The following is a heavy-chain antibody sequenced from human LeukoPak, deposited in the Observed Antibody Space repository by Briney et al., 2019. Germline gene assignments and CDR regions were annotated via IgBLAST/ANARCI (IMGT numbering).Heavy chain of an antibody. CDR1: GYTFTNYG. J-gene: IGHJ4*02. D-gene: IGHD6-13*01. CDR2: ISVYNGNA. CDR3: ARRGVSNSWYRTPDY. Sequence: ASVKVSCKVSGYTFTNYGISWVRQAPGQGLEWMGWISVYNGNANYVQKFQGRVTMTTDTSTSTAYMELRSLRSDDTAVYYCARRGVSNSWYRTPDYWGQGTLVTVSS. V-gene: IGHV1-18*01.